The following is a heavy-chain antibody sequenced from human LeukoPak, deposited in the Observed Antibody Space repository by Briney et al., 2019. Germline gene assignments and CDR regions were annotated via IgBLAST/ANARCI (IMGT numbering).Heavy chain of an antibody. D-gene: IGHD5-12*01. CDR3: ARVVYSGYDFRGAMDV. Sequence: PSETLSLTCTVSGGPISSYYWSWIRQPPGKGLEWIGYIYYTGSTNHNPSRKSRVTISVDTSKNQFSLKLSSVTAADTAVYYCARVVYSGYDFRGAMDVWGKGTTVTVSS. V-gene: IGHV4-59*01. J-gene: IGHJ6*03. CDR1: GGPISSYY. CDR2: IYYTGST.